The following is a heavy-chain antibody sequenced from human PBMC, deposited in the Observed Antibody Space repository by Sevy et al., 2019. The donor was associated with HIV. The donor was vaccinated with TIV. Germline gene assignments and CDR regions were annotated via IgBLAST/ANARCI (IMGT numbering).Heavy chain of an antibody. V-gene: IGHV3-30*04. CDR2: ISFDGTNI. Sequence: GGSLRLSWTASGISFSNHAMHWFRQAPGRGLEWVTVISFDGTNIDYIDSVKGRFTVSRDNSKNTLYLQMHNLTPEDTAVYYCARFPPQRAFDIWGQGTMVTVSS. CDR1: GISFSNHA. J-gene: IGHJ3*02. CDR3: ARFPPQRAFDI.